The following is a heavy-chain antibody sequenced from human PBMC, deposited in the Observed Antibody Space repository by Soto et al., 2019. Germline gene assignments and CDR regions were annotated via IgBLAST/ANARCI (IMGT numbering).Heavy chain of an antibody. CDR3: AAATTWNFHFPY. D-gene: IGHD1-7*01. J-gene: IGHJ4*02. CDR1: GCTVSRHG. Sequence: QVQMVESGGGVVQPGGSLRLSCAASGCTVSRHGMHWFRQAPGKGLEWVAVIWYDGSNRYYADSVKGRFTISKDNSKNTLYLEMNTLRPEDTAIYYCAAATTWNFHFPYWGQGTQVTVSS. CDR2: IWYDGSNR. V-gene: IGHV3-33*01.